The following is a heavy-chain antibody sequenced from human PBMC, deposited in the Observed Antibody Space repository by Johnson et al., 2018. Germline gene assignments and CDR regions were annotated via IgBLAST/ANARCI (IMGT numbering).Heavy chain of an antibody. Sequence: VQLVQSGAEVKKPGASVTVSCKASGYTFTTSDINWVRQATGQGLEWVGWVNPNSENTGYAHKFQGRVTMTRNTSMSTVYMELSSLGAEDTAVDYCARDREEYTYGNRVYYYYYMDVWGKGATVTVSS. J-gene: IGHJ6*03. CDR1: GYTFTTSD. CDR3: ARDREEYTYGNRVYYYYYMDV. CDR2: VNPNSENT. D-gene: IGHD5-18*01. V-gene: IGHV1-8*01.